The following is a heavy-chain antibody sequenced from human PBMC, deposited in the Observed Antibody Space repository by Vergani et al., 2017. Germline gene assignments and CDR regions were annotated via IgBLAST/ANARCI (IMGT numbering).Heavy chain of an antibody. CDR1: GGSISSGDYY. Sequence: QVQLQESGPGLVKPSQTLSLTCTVSGGSISSGDYYWSWIRQPXGKGLEWIGYIYYSGSTYYNPSLKSRVTISVDTSKNQFSLKLSSVTAADTAVYNGAREAVAGTRPHYYYYMDVWGKGTTVTVSS. J-gene: IGHJ6*03. V-gene: IGHV4-30-4*08. CDR2: IYYSGST. D-gene: IGHD6-19*01. CDR3: AREAVAGTRPHYYYYMDV.